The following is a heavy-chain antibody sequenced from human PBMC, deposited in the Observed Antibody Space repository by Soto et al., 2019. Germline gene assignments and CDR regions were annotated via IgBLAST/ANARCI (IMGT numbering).Heavy chain of an antibody. J-gene: IGHJ4*02. Sequence: SETLSLTCTVSGGSISSSSWSWIRQPPGRGLEWIGYIYNNGRTDYNPSLKSRVTISVDTSKNHFSLKLSPVTPADTAVYYCARARFCTSTSCYHYLDFWGQGTLVTVSS. CDR3: ARARFCTSTSCYHYLDF. CDR2: IYNNGRT. V-gene: IGHV4-59*01. D-gene: IGHD2-2*01. CDR1: GGSISSSS.